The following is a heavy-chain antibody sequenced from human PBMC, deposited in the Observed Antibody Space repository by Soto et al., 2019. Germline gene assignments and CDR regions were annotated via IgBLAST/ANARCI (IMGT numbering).Heavy chain of an antibody. CDR1: GGSSSSSSYY. J-gene: IGHJ5*02. CDR2: IYYSGST. D-gene: IGHD3-3*01. CDR3: ASIKRIMIFGVVIHNWFDP. Sequence: TLETLSLTCAVSGGSSSSSSYYWGWIRQPPGKGLEWIGSIYYSGSTYYNPSLKSRLTMSVDTSKNQFSLKLSSVTAADTAVYYCASIKRIMIFGVVIHNWFDPWGQGTLVTVSS. V-gene: IGHV4-39*01.